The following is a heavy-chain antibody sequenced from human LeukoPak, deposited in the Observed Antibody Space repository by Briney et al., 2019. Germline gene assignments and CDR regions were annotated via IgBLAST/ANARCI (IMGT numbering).Heavy chain of an antibody. CDR3: ARRITMVRGVSYWFDP. V-gene: IGHV5-51*01. CDR2: IYPGDSDT. Sequence: GGPLKISCKGSGYRFTSYWIGWVRPMPGKGLEWMGIIYPGDSDTRYSPSFQGQVTISADKSISTAYLQWSSLKASDTAMYYCARRITMVRGVSYWFDPWGQGTLVTVSS. CDR1: GYRFTSYW. D-gene: IGHD3-10*01. J-gene: IGHJ5*02.